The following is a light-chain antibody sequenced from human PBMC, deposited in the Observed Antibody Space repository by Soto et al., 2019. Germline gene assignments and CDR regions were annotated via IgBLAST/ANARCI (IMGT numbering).Light chain of an antibody. CDR1: DSDVGGYDY. V-gene: IGLV2-14*03. J-gene: IGLJ2*01. CDR2: DVT. Sequence: QSALTQPASVSGSPGQSITISCTGTDSDVGGYDYVSWYQHHPGKAPKLMIYDVTYRPSGVSNRFSGSKSGNTASLAISGLQAEDEADYYCQSYDSSLSGVVFGGGTKLTVL. CDR3: QSYDSSLSGVV.